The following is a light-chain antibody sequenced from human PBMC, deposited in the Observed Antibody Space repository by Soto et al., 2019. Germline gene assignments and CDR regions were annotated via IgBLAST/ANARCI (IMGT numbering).Light chain of an antibody. V-gene: IGKV3-20*01. CDR2: GAS. J-gene: IGKJ5*01. Sequence: EIVLTQSPGTLSLSPGERATLSCRASQSVSSNCLAWYQQKPGQAPRLLIYGASSRATGIPDRVSGSGSGTDFTFTISRLEPEDFAVYYCQQYGNSPRTFGQGTRLEIK. CDR1: QSVSSNC. CDR3: QQYGNSPRT.